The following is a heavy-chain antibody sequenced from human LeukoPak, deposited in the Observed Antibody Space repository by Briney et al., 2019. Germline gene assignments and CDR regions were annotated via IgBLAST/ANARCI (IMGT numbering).Heavy chain of an antibody. V-gene: IGHV3-21*01. CDR2: ISISSSYI. J-gene: IGHJ4*02. CDR1: GFTFSSFG. Sequence: GGSLRLSCAASGFTFSSFGMNWVRQAPGKGLEWVSSISISSSYIYYADSVKGRFTISRDNAKNSLYLQMNSPRAEDTAVYYCARDLDYYDSSGYYYAFDYWGQGTLVTVSS. D-gene: IGHD3-22*01. CDR3: ARDLDYYDSSGYYYAFDY.